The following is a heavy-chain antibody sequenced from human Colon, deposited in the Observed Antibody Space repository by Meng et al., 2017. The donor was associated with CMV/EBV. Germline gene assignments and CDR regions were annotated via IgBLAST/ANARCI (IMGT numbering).Heavy chain of an antibody. Sequence: GGSLRLSCAASGFTFSSYWMHWVRHAPGKGLVWISRISSDGSSTSYADSVKGRFTISRDNAKNTLYLQMNSLRAEDTAVYYCARSASDYSNPDGFDIWGQGTLVTVSS. V-gene: IGHV3-74*01. J-gene: IGHJ3*02. CDR3: ARSASDYSNPDGFDI. CDR2: ISSDGSST. D-gene: IGHD4-11*01. CDR1: GFTFSSYW.